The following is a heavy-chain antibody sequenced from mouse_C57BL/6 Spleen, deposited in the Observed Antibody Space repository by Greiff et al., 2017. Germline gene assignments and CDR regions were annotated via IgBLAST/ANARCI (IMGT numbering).Heavy chain of an antibody. Sequence: LQESGAELVRPGASVTLSCKASGYTFTDYEMHWVKQTPVHGLEWIGAIDPETGGTAYNQKFKGKAILTADKSSSTAYMELRSLTSEDSAVYYCTRGGLRDYFDYWGQGTTLTVSS. V-gene: IGHV1-15*01. D-gene: IGHD2-2*01. CDR2: IDPETGGT. J-gene: IGHJ2*01. CDR3: TRGGLRDYFDY. CDR1: GYTFTDYE.